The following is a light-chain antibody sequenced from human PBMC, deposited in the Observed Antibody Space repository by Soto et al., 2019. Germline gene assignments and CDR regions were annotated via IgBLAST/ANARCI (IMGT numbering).Light chain of an antibody. CDR1: QNIAIY. CDR3: QQRADWPWT. V-gene: IGKV3-11*01. Sequence: IVLTQSPATLSFSPGERATLSCRASQNIAIYLAWYQQKSGQSPRLLIYHTFNRAPGIPDRFSGSGSGTDFTLTISSLEPEDFAVYYCQQRADWPWTFGQGTTVEIK. CDR2: HTF. J-gene: IGKJ1*01.